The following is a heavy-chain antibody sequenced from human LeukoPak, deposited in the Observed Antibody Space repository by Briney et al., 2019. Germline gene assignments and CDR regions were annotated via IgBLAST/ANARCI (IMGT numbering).Heavy chain of an antibody. CDR3: AGGRKTYYYDSSGSRGYYYYGMDV. Sequence: PSETLSLTCAVYGGSFSGYYWSWIHQPPGKGLEWIGEINHSGSTNYNPSLKSRVTISVDTSKNQFSLKLSSVTAADTAVYYCAGGRKTYYYDSSGSRGYYYYGMDVWGQGTTVTVSS. CDR1: GGSFSGYY. D-gene: IGHD3-22*01. V-gene: IGHV4-34*01. J-gene: IGHJ6*02. CDR2: INHSGST.